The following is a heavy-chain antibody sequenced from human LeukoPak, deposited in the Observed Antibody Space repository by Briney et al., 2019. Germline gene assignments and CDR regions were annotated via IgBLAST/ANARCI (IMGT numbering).Heavy chain of an antibody. J-gene: IGHJ2*01. CDR1: GFHFAPFS. V-gene: IGHV3-23*01. Sequence: GALGLSCAGSGFHFAPFSMDWVRQAPGEGLELVSTITGSGGTTFYADSVKGRFTISRDNSKNTLYLQMNTLRAEDTAVYYCAKAYYDSSGYYLWYFDLWGRGTLVTVSS. CDR3: AKAYYDSSGYYLWYFDL. D-gene: IGHD3-22*01. CDR2: ITGSGGTT.